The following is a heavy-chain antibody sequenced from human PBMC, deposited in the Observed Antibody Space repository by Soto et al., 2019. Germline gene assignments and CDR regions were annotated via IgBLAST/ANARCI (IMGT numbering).Heavy chain of an antibody. CDR2: ISGSGGST. D-gene: IGHD5-12*01. CDR3: AKKKGSGYPNAFDY. V-gene: IGHV3-23*01. Sequence: ASVKVSCAASGFTFSSYAMSWVRQAPGKGLEWVSAISGSGGSTYYADSVKGRFTISRDNSKNTLYLQMNSLRAEDTAVYYCAKKKGSGYPNAFDYWGQGTLVTVSS. J-gene: IGHJ4*02. CDR1: GFTFSSYA.